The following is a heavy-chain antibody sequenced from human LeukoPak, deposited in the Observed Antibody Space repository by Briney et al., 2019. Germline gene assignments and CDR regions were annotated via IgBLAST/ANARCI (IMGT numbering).Heavy chain of an antibody. CDR3: AREAPRPDY. CDR2: ISSSGST. Sequence: SETLSLTCTVSGGSISSGSYYWSWFRQPAGKGLEWIGRISSSGSTNYNPSLKSRVTISVDTSKNQLFLKLSSVTATDTAVYYCAREAPRPDYWGQGTLGTVSS. CDR1: GGSISSGSYY. J-gene: IGHJ4*02. V-gene: IGHV4-61*02.